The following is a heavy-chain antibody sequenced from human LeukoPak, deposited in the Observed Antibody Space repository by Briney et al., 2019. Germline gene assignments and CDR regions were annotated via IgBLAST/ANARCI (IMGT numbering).Heavy chain of an antibody. CDR2: ISAYNGNT. V-gene: IGHV1-18*01. J-gene: IGHJ3*02. CDR3: ARGGPSYGSGSNAFDI. CDR1: GYTFTSYG. D-gene: IGHD3-10*01. Sequence: ASVKASCKASGYTFTSYGISWVRQAPGQGLEWMGWISAYNGNTNYAQKLQGRVTMTTDTSTSTAYMELRSLRSDDTAVYYCARGGPSYGSGSNAFDIWGQGTMVTVSS.